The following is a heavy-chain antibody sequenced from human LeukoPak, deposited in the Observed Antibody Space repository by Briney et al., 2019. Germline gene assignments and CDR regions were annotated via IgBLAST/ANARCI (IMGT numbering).Heavy chain of an antibody. CDR1: VGTFSSYA. D-gene: IGHD1-26*01. V-gene: IGHV1-69*04. CDR3: ARVAPVGAAPFDY. Sequence: ASVNVSCKASVGTFSSYAISWVRQAPGQGLEWMGRIIPILGIANYAQKFQGRVTITADKSTSTAYMELSSLRSEDTAVYYCARVAPVGAAPFDYWGQGTLVTVSS. CDR2: IIPILGIA. J-gene: IGHJ4*02.